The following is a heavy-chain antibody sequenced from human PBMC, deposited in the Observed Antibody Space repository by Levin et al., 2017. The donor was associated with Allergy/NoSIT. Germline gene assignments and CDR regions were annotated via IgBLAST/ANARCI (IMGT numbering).Heavy chain of an antibody. CDR1: GGSIRSYY. J-gene: IGHJ5*02. CDR3: ARAQYYYDSSTANWFDP. Sequence: SQTLLLTCTVSGGSIRSYYWSWIRPPPGKGLEWIGYIYYSGSTNYNPSLKSRVTISVDTSKNQFSLKLSSVTAADTAVYYCARAQYYYDSSTANWFDPWGQGTLVTVSS. CDR2: IYYSGST. V-gene: IGHV4-59*01. D-gene: IGHD3-22*01.